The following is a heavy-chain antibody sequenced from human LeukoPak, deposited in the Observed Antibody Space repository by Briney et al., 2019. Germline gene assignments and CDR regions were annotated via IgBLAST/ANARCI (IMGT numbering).Heavy chain of an antibody. V-gene: IGHV5-51*01. J-gene: IGHJ4*02. CDR1: GYSFTSNW. CDR3: ARLHVGVLNY. D-gene: IGHD3-10*01. CDR2: MYPGDSDT. Sequence: GESLKISCKGSGYSFTSNWIGWVRQMPGKGLELMGIMYPGDSDTRYSPSFQGQVTISADKSITTAYLQWTSLKASDSAMYYCARLHVGVLNYWGQGTLVTVSS.